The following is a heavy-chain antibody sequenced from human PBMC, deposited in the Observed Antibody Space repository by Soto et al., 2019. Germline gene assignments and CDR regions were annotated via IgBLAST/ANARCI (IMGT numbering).Heavy chain of an antibody. CDR2: ISGSGGST. CDR1: GFTFSNYA. Sequence: GGSLRLSCAASGFTFSNYAMSWVRQAPGKGLEWVSTISGSGGSTYYADSVKGRFTISRDNCKNTLYLQMNSLRAEDTAVYYCAKDGITGTTFYYYYGMDVWGQGTTVTVSS. J-gene: IGHJ6*02. D-gene: IGHD1-7*01. CDR3: AKDGITGTTFYYYYGMDV. V-gene: IGHV3-23*01.